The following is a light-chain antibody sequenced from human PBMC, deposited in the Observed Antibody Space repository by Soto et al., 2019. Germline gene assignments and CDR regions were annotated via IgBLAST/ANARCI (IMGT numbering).Light chain of an antibody. CDR1: QSVSSN. J-gene: IGKJ1*01. CDR3: QQYNNWPPMT. V-gene: IGKV3-15*01. Sequence: EIVMTQSPATLSVSPGERATLSCRASQSVSSNLAWYQQKPGQAPRLLIYGASTRDTGIPARFSGSGYGTEFTLTISSPQSEDFAVYYCQQYNNWPPMTFGQGTKVEIK. CDR2: GAS.